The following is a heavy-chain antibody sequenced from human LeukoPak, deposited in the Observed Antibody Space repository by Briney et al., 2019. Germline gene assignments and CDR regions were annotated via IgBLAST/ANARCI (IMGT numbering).Heavy chain of an antibody. CDR3: ARETSTAGSFRF. CDR1: GYSFSTYW. V-gene: IGHV5-51*01. Sequence: GESLKISCKGSGYSFSTYWIAWVLQMPGKGLEWMVIIYPGDSDTRYSPSFQGQVTISADKSINTAYLQWSSLKASDTAIYYCARETSTAGSFRFWGQGTLVTVSS. J-gene: IGHJ4*02. CDR2: IYPGDSDT. D-gene: IGHD4-17*01.